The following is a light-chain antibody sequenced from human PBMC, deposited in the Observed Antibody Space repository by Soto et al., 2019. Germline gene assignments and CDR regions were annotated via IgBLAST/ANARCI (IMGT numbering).Light chain of an antibody. V-gene: IGLV2-8*01. CDR2: EVS. J-gene: IGLJ1*01. CDR1: SSDVGGYNY. Sequence: QSVLTQPPSASGSPGQSVTISCTGTSSDVGGYNYVSWYQQHPGKAPKLMIYEVSKRPSGVPDRFAGSKSGNTASLTVSGLQAEDEADYYCSSYAGSKVFVTGTKVTVL. CDR3: SSYAGSKV.